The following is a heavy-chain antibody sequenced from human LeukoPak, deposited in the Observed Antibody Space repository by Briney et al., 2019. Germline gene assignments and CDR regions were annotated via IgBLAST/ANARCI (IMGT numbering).Heavy chain of an antibody. V-gene: IGHV3-15*01. Sequence: GGSLRLSCAASGFSFMNAWMIWVRQAPGKGLEWVGRIKSNADGGTPDYAAPARGRFTIPRDDSKNTLYLQMNSLKTEDTAVYYCTTFYHEYSPYWGRGTLVTVSS. D-gene: IGHD2/OR15-2a*01. CDR2: IKSNADGGTP. CDR1: GFSFMNAW. J-gene: IGHJ4*02. CDR3: TTFYHEYSPY.